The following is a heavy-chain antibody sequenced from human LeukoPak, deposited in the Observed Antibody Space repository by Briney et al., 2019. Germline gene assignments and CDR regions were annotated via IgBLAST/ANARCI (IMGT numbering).Heavy chain of an antibody. J-gene: IGHJ6*03. V-gene: IGHV3-15*01. CDR2: IKSKTDGGTT. CDR1: GFTFSNAW. CDR3: TTYPTYYDFWSGSFCMDV. Sequence: GGSLRLSCAASGFTFSNAWMSWVRQAPGKGLEWVGRIKSKTDGGTTDYAAPVKGRFTISRDDSKNTLYLQMNSLKTEDTAVYYCTTYPTYYDFWSGSFCMDVWGKGTTVTVSS. D-gene: IGHD3-3*01.